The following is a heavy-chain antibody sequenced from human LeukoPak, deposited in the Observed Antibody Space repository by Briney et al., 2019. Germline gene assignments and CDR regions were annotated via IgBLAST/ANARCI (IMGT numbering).Heavy chain of an antibody. CDR2: ISSSGSTI. CDR3: ARDRAYYDFWSGYSHYYYMDV. CDR1: GFTFSDYY. Sequence: GGSLRLSCAASGFTFSDYYMSWIRQAPGKGLEWVSYISSSGSTIYYADSVKGRFTISRDNAKNSLYPQMNSLRAEDTAVYYCARDRAYYDFWSGYSHYYYMDVWGKGTTVTVSS. D-gene: IGHD3-3*01. J-gene: IGHJ6*03. V-gene: IGHV3-11*01.